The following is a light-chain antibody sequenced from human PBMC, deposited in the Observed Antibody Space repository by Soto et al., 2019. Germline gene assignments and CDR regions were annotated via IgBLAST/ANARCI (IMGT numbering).Light chain of an antibody. CDR1: QGISNY. V-gene: IGKV1-27*01. Sequence: DIQMTQSPSSLSASVGDRVTITCRASQGISNYLAWYQQKPGKVPKLLIYAASTLHSGVPARFSGSGSGTDFTITISSLQPEDVASYYWQKYNSAPLFGGGTRVEIK. CDR3: QKYNSAPL. CDR2: AAS. J-gene: IGKJ4*01.